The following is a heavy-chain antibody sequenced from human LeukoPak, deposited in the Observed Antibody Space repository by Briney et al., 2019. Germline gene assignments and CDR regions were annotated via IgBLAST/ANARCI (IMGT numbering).Heavy chain of an antibody. CDR1: GYTLTELS. D-gene: IGHD1-26*01. Sequence: ASVKVSCKVSGYTLTELSMHWVRQAPGKGLEWMGGFDPEDGETIYAQKFQGRVTMTEDTSTDTAYMELSSLRSEDTAVYYCATLVGATREFDYWGQGTLVTVSS. CDR2: FDPEDGET. J-gene: IGHJ4*02. V-gene: IGHV1-24*01. CDR3: ATLVGATREFDY.